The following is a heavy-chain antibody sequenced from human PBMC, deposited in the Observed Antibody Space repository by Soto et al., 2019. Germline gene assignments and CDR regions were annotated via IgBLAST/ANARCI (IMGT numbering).Heavy chain of an antibody. CDR2: IWYDGSNK. CDR3: ARDGGRVLGESLDY. J-gene: IGHJ4*02. CDR1: GFTFSSYG. D-gene: IGHD3-10*01. Sequence: QVQLVESGGGVVQPGRSLRLSCAASGFTFSSYGMHWVRQAPGKGLEWVAVIWYDGSNKYYADSVKGRFTISRDNSKNTLYLQMNSLRAEDTAVYYCARDGGRVLGESLDYWGQGTLVTVSS. V-gene: IGHV3-33*01.